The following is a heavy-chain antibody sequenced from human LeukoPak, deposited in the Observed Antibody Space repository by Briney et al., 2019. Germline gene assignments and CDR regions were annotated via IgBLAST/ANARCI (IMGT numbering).Heavy chain of an antibody. Sequence: GGSLRLSCSASGFTFSSYAMRWVRQAPGKGLEYVSAISSNGGSTYYADSVKGRFTISRDNSKNTLYLQMGSLRAEDLAVYYCARDYVSGWYYSYYYYGMDVWGQGTTVTVSS. CDR1: GFTFSSYA. D-gene: IGHD6-19*01. J-gene: IGHJ6*02. CDR2: ISSNGGST. V-gene: IGHV3-64*02. CDR3: ARDYVSGWYYSYYYYGMDV.